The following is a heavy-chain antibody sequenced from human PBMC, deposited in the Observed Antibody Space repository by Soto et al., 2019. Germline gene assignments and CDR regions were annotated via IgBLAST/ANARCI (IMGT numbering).Heavy chain of an antibody. CDR2: ISHDGSNK. Sequence: PGGSLRLSCAASGFTFSSYGMHWVRQAPGKGLEWVAVISHDGSNKYYADSVKGRFTISRDNSKNTLYLQMNSLRAEDTAVYYCAKDLLSSSWYPVDYWGQGTLVTVSS. D-gene: IGHD6-13*01. CDR3: AKDLLSSSWYPVDY. CDR1: GFTFSSYG. V-gene: IGHV3-30*18. J-gene: IGHJ4*02.